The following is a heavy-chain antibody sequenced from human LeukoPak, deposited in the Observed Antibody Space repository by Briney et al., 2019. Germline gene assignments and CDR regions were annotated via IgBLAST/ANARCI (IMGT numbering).Heavy chain of an antibody. CDR2: ISYDGSNK. CDR1: GFTFSSYA. Sequence: GGSLRLSCAASGFTFSSYAMHWVRQAPGKGLEWVAVISYDGSNKYYADSVKGRFTISRDNSKNTLYLQMNSLRAEDTAVYYCARGRITMIVVVITFDAFDIWGQGTMVTVSS. V-gene: IGHV3-30*04. J-gene: IGHJ3*02. CDR3: ARGRITMIVVVITFDAFDI. D-gene: IGHD3-22*01.